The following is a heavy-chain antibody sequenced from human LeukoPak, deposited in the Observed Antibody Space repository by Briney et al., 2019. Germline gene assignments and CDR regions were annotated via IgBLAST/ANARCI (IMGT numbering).Heavy chain of an antibody. D-gene: IGHD5-18*01. CDR1: GGSFSGYY. V-gene: IGHV4-34*01. CDR3: ASAMGCYYYYGMDV. Sequence: PSETLSLTCAVYGGSFSGYYWSWIRQPPGKGLEWIGEINHSGSTNYNPSLKSRVTISVDTSKNQFSLKLSSVTAADTAVYYCASAMGCYYYYGMDVWGKGTTVTVSS. CDR2: INHSGST. J-gene: IGHJ6*04.